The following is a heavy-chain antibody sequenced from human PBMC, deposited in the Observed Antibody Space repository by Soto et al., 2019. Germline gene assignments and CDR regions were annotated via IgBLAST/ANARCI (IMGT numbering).Heavy chain of an antibody. Sequence: VQLVQSGAEVRKPGSSVKVSCQVSGVTFSTSTITWVRQAPGHGLEWMGSIIPILGTAKSTQKFQGRGTITADESASVAYMELSSLTSEDTAVYYCAKAGFVSGWNEFSGMDVWGQGTTVTFSS. V-gene: IGHV1-69*11. J-gene: IGHJ6*02. CDR2: IIPILGTA. CDR1: GVTFSTST. D-gene: IGHD6-19*01. CDR3: AKAGFVSGWNEFSGMDV.